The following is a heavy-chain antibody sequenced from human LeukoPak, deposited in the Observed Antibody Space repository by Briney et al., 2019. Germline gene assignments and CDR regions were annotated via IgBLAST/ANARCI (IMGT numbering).Heavy chain of an antibody. CDR3: ARGFRYCSGGSCYGNFDY. V-gene: IGHV1-2*02. CDR1: GYTFTGYY. CDR2: INPNSGGT. Sequence: VASVKVSCKASGYTFTGYYMHWVRQAPGQGLEWMGWINPNSGGTNYAQKFQGRVTMTRDTSISTAYMELSRLRSDDTAVYYCARGFRYCSGGSCYGNFDYWGQGTLVTVSS. D-gene: IGHD2-15*01. J-gene: IGHJ4*02.